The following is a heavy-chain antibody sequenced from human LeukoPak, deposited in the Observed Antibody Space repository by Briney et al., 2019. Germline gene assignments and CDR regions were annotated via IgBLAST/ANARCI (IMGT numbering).Heavy chain of an antibody. Sequence: PWETLSLTCTVSGGSISSYYWRWIRQPTGKGLEWIGYIYYSGSTNYNPSLKSRVTISVDTSKNQFSLKLSSVTAADTALYYCASSRGYFDYWGQGTLVTVSS. J-gene: IGHJ4*02. CDR2: IYYSGST. CDR3: ASSRGYFDY. D-gene: IGHD6-13*01. V-gene: IGHV4-59*01. CDR1: GGSISSYY.